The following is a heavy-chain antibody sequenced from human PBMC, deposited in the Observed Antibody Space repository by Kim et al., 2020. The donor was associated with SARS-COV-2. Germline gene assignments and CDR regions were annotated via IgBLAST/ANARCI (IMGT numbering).Heavy chain of an antibody. CDR3: AKGAGALSEYFDL. CDR1: GFTFSSYG. D-gene: IGHD3-10*01. J-gene: IGHJ2*01. Sequence: GGSLRLSCAASGFTFSSYGMHWVRQAPGKGLEWVAVISYDGSNKYYADSVKGRFTISRYNSKNTLYLQMNSLRAEDTAVYYCAKGAGALSEYFDLWGRGT. V-gene: IGHV3-30*18. CDR2: ISYDGSNK.